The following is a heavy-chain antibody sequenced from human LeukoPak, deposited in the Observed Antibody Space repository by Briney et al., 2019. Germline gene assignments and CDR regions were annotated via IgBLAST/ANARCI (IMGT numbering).Heavy chain of an antibody. J-gene: IGHJ4*02. CDR2: INPNSGGT. D-gene: IGHD3-22*01. CDR1: GYTFTGYY. CDR3: AIDLYDSSGYYYVNY. V-gene: IGHV1-2*02. Sequence: GSVKVSCKASGYTFTGYYMHWVRQAPGQGLEWMGWINPNSGGTNYAQKFQGRVTMTRDTSISTAYMELSRLRSDDTAVYYCAIDLYDSSGYYYVNYWGQGTLVTVSS.